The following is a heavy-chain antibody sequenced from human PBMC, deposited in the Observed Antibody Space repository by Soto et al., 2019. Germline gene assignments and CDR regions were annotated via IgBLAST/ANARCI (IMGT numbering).Heavy chain of an antibody. CDR3: ARSIDS. CDR2: IYYSGST. V-gene: IGHV4-31*03. CDR1: GGFIISGGYY. J-gene: IGHJ5*01. Sequence: SETLSLTCTVSGGFIISGGYYWIWVRQDPGKGLEWIGYIYYSGSTYYNPSLKSRVTISVDTSKNQFSLKLSSVTAADTAVYYCARSIDSWGQGTLVTVSS.